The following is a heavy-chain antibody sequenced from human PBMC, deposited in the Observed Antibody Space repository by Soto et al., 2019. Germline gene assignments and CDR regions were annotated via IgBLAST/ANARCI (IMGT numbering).Heavy chain of an antibody. CDR2: GYNSGST. J-gene: IGHJ4*02. Sequence: ASETLSLTCTVSGGSISTSSSYWIWIRQPPGKGLEWIGSGYNSGSTHSNPSLKSRVTISVDTSKNHFSLKLSSVTAADTAMYYCARNYYDGSGYFYWGQGTPVTVSS. CDR3: ARNYYDGSGYFY. CDR1: GGSISTSSSY. V-gene: IGHV4-39*02. D-gene: IGHD3-22*01.